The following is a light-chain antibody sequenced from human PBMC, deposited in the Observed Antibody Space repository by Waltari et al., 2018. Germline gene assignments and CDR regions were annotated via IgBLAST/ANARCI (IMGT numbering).Light chain of an antibody. CDR2: EVS. Sequence: QSALTQPASVSGSPGQSITISCTGTSSDVGGYNYVPWYQQHPGKAPKLMIYEVSNRPSGVSNRCSGSKSGNTASLTISGLQAEDEADYYCSSYTSSSTYVVFGGGTKLTVL. V-gene: IGLV2-14*01. CDR3: SSYTSSSTYVV. J-gene: IGLJ2*01. CDR1: SSDVGGYNY.